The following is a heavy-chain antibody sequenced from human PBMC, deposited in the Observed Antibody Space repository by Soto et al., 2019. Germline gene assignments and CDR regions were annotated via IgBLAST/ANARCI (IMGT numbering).Heavy chain of an antibody. CDR1: GFTFSDYY. V-gene: IGHV3-72*01. D-gene: IGHD1-7*01. CDR2: SRDKGNSYST. Sequence: EVQLVESGGGLVQPGGSLRLSCAGSGFTFSDYYIDWVRQAPGKGLEWVGRSRDKGNSYSTDYAESVKGRFTISRDASKNSLFLQMNSLKPEATALYYCTRGITGTTCSDYWGQGTLVTVSS. CDR3: TRGITGTTCSDY. J-gene: IGHJ4*02.